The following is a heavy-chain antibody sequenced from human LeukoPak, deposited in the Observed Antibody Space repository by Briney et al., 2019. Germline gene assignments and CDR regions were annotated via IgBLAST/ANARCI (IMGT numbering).Heavy chain of an antibody. Sequence: ASVKVSYKASGYTFTGYYMHWVRQAPGQGLEWMGWINPNSGGTNYAQKFQGRVTMTRDTSISTAYMELSRLRSDDTAVYYCAREQSGWGYDWGQGTLVTVSS. CDR2: INPNSGGT. J-gene: IGHJ4*02. V-gene: IGHV1-2*02. CDR1: GYTFTGYY. CDR3: AREQSGWGYD. D-gene: IGHD5-12*01.